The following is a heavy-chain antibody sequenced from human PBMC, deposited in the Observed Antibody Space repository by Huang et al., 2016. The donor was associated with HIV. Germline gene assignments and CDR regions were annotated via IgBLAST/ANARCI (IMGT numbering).Heavy chain of an antibody. V-gene: IGHV7-4-1*02. CDR3: ARGLYSSSWAPFDY. D-gene: IGHD6-13*01. CDR2: INTKTGNP. Sequence: QVQLVQSGSELKKPGASVKVSCKASGYTFTRYAMNGVRKAPGKGLEWMGWINTKTGNPTYDQGFTGRFVFSLDTSVSTAYLQISSLKAEDTAVYYCARGLYSSSWAPFDYWGQGTLVTVSS. CDR1: GYTFTRYA. J-gene: IGHJ4*02.